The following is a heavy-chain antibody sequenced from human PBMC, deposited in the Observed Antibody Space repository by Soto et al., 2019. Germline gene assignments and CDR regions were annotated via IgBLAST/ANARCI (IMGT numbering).Heavy chain of an antibody. V-gene: IGHV3-30*18. J-gene: IGHJ4*02. D-gene: IGHD1-26*01. CDR2: ISNDGSNK. CDR3: AKGCGNYWAFDY. CDR1: GFIYSTYG. Sequence: GGSLRLSCAASGFIYSTYGMHWVRQAPGKGLEWVAFISNDGSNKYYADSVKGRFTISRDNSKNTLYLQMNSLRAEDTAVYYCAKGCGNYWAFDYWGQGTLVTVSS.